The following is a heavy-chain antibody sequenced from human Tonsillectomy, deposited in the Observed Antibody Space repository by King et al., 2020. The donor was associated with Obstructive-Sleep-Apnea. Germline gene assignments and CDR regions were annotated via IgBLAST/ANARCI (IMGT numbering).Heavy chain of an antibody. Sequence: VQLQESGPGLVKPSEALSLTCTVSSGSISSYYWSWIRQPPGKGLEWIGYIFYSGSTSYNPSLKSRFIISVDTSKDQFSLRLNSVTAADTAVYYCARHRGTAMPFDYWGQGTLVTVSS. CDR1: SGSISSYY. CDR3: ARHRGTAMPFDY. J-gene: IGHJ4*02. CDR2: IFYSGST. V-gene: IGHV4-59*08. D-gene: IGHD5-18*01.